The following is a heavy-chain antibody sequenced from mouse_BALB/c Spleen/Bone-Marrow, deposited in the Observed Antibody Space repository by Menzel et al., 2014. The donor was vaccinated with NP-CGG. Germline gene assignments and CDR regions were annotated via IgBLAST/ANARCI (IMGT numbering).Heavy chain of an antibody. V-gene: IGHV5-17*02. Sequence: EVMLVESGGGLVQPGGSRKLSCAASGLTFSSSGMHWVRQAPEKGLEWVAYISNGSSTIYYADTVKGRFTISRDNPENTLFLQMTSLRSEDTAMYYCARKGAMITHYYAMDYWGQGTSVTVSS. CDR1: GLTFSSSG. J-gene: IGHJ4*01. CDR3: ARKGAMITHYYAMDY. D-gene: IGHD2-4*01. CDR2: ISNGSSTI.